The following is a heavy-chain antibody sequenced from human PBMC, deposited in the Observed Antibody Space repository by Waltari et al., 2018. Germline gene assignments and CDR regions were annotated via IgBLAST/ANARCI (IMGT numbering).Heavy chain of an antibody. CDR2: MNPNSGNT. J-gene: IGHJ3*02. Sequence: QVQLVQSGAEVKKPGASVKVSCKASGYTFTGYYMHWVRQATGQGLEWMGWMNPNSGNTGYAQKFQGRVTMTRNTSISTAYMELSSLRSEDTAVYYCARVKDGYMLSDAFDIWGQGTMVTVSS. V-gene: IGHV1-8*02. D-gene: IGHD5-12*01. CDR1: GYTFTGYY. CDR3: ARVKDGYMLSDAFDI.